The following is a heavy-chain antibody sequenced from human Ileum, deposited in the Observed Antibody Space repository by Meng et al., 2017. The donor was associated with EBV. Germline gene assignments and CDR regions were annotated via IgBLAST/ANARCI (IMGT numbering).Heavy chain of an antibody. V-gene: IGHV4-30-4*01. CDR1: GVSISSGDYY. J-gene: IGHJ4*02. D-gene: IGHD2-21*01. CDR3: AREGRSHQVGVSVY. Sequence: QEWRPGLVKPSQTLSRTFTGYGVSISSGDYYWSWIRQPPGKGLEWIGYIYNSGSTYYNPSLKSRVTISVDTSKNQFSLKLRFVTAADTAVYYCAREGRSHQVGVSVYWGQGNLVTVSS. CDR2: IYNSGST.